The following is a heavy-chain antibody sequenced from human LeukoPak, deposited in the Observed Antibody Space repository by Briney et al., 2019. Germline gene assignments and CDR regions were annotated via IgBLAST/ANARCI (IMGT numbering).Heavy chain of an antibody. V-gene: IGHV3-7*01. CDR2: IKQDGSEK. J-gene: IGHJ4*02. Sequence: PGGSLRLSCAASGFTFSSYWMSWVRQAPGKGLEWVANIKQDGSEKYYVDSVKGRFTISRDNAKDSLYLQMNSLRAEDTAVYYCARERDGSSGYSDYWGQGTLVTVSS. CDR1: GFTFSSYW. D-gene: IGHD6-19*01. CDR3: ARERDGSSGYSDY.